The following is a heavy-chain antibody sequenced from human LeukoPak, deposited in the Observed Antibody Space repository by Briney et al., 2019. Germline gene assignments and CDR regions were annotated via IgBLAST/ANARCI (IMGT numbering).Heavy chain of an antibody. V-gene: IGHV3-7*05. D-gene: IGHD3-9*01. CDR1: VFTFSTFW. CDR2: IKQDGSEK. J-gene: IGHJ4*02. CDR3: ARDNDILTGYAFDY. Sequence: GVSLRLSCAASVFTFSTFWMSWVRQAPGKGLVWVANIKQDGSEKYYVDSVKGRFTISRDNAKNSLYLQMNSLRAEDTAVYYCARDNDILTGYAFDYWGQGTLVTVSS.